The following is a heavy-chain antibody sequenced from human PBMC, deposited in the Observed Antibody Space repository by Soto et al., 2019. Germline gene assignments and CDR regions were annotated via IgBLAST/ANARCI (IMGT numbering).Heavy chain of an antibody. J-gene: IGHJ2*01. D-gene: IGHD2-21*01. CDR3: AKEVVVIATPYWYFDL. CDR1: GFTFSSYA. V-gene: IGHV3-23*01. CDR2: ISGSGGST. Sequence: GGSLRLSCAASGFTFSSYAMSWVRQAPGKGLEWVSAISGSGGSTYYADSVKGRFTISRDNSKNTLYLQMNSLRAEDTAVYYCAKEVVVIATPYWYFDLWGRGTLVTVSS.